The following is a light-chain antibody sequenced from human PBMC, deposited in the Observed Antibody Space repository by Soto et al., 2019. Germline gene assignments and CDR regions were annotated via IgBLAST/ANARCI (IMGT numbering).Light chain of an antibody. CDR3: QQYHNWPPLT. CDR1: KSVSNN. V-gene: IGKV3-15*01. Sequence: EIVMTQSPATLSVSPGERAIVSCRASKSVSNNLAWYQQKPGQAPRLLIYGASTRATGIPARFSGSGSGTEFTLSISSLQSEDFAIYYCQQYHNWPPLTFGGGTKVEIK. CDR2: GAS. J-gene: IGKJ4*01.